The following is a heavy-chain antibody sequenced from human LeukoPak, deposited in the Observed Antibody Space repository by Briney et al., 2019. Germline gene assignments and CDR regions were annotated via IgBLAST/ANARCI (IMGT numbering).Heavy chain of an antibody. CDR3: ATAYYYDSSGYYEDDY. CDR1: GYTFTSYA. J-gene: IGHJ4*02. D-gene: IGHD3-22*01. Sequence: ASVKVSCKASGYTFTSYAMHWVRQAPGQGLEWMGWIFPGNGNTKYSQKFKGRVTITRDTSASTAYMELSSLRSEDTAVYYCATAYYYDSSGYYEDDYWGQGTLVTVSS. V-gene: IGHV1-3*01. CDR2: IFPGNGNT.